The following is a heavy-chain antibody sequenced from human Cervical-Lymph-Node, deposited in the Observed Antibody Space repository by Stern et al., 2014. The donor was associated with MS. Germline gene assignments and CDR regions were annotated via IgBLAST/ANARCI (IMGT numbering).Heavy chain of an antibody. CDR1: GFTFSSYA. D-gene: IGHD3-22*01. J-gene: IGHJ4*02. Sequence: EVQLVESGGGLVQPGGSLRLSCAASGFTFSSYAMSWVRQAPGKGLEWVSAISGSVGSTYYAASVKGRFTISRDNSKNTLYLQMNSLRAEDTAVYYCSKDRRSVVVANLEGYWGQGTLVTVSS. CDR2: ISGSVGST. V-gene: IGHV3-23*04. CDR3: SKDRRSVVVANLEGY.